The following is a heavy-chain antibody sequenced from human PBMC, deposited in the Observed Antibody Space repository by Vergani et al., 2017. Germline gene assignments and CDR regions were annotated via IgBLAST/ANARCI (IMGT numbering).Heavy chain of an antibody. CDR2: IYYSGST. D-gene: IGHD3-10*01. CDR1: GGSVSSGSYY. CDR3: ARGSGKWLAPIVG. V-gene: IGHV4-61*10. Sequence: QVQLQESGPGLVKPSETLSLTCTVSGGSVSSGSYYWSWIRQPAGKGLEWIGYIYYSGSTNYNPSLKSRVTISVDTSKNQFSLKLSSVTAADTAVYYCARGSGKWLAPIVGWGQGTLVTVSS. J-gene: IGHJ4*02.